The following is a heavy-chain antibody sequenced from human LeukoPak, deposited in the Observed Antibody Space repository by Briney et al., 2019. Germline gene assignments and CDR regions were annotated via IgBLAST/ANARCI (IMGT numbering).Heavy chain of an antibody. CDR1: GGTFSSYA. D-gene: IGHD1-26*01. Sequence: SVKVSCKASGGTFSSYASSWVRQAPGQGLEWMGGIIPIFGTANYAQKFQGRVTITADESTSTAYMELSSLRSEDTAVYYCARDPVEWELLLDYWGQGTLVTVSS. CDR2: IIPIFGTA. J-gene: IGHJ4*02. V-gene: IGHV1-69*13. CDR3: ARDPVEWELLLDY.